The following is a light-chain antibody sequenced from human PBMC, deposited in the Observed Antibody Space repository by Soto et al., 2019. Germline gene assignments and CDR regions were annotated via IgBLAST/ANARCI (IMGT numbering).Light chain of an antibody. J-gene: IGLJ2*01. CDR1: SSNIGSNT. CDR2: NNN. V-gene: IGLV1-44*01. CDR3: AAWDGSLNGVV. Sequence: QSVLTQPPSASGTPGQRVTLSCSGSSSNIGSNTVNWYQQVPGTAPKLLIYNNNQRPSGVPDRFSGSKSGTSASLAVSGLQSEDESDYYCAAWDGSLNGVVFGGGTKVTVL.